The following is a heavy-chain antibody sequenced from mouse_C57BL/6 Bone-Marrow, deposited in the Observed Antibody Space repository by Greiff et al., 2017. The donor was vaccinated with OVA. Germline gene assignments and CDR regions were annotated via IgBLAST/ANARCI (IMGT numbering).Heavy chain of an antibody. CDR2: ISSGGSYT. V-gene: IGHV5-6*01. J-gene: IGHJ3*01. Sequence: EVKLVESGGDLVKPGGSLKLSCAASGFTFSSSGMSWVRQTPDKRLEWVATISSGGSYTYYPDSVKGRFTISRDNAKNTLYLQMSSLKSEDTAMYYCARPQTAQATFWFAYWGQGTLVTVSA. CDR1: GFTFSSSG. CDR3: ARPQTAQATFWFAY. D-gene: IGHD3-2*02.